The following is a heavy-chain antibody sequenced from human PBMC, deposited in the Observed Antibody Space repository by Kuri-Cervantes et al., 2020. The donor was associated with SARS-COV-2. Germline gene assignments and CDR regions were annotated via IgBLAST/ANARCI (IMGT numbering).Heavy chain of an antibody. CDR3: ARSRRNAYDFGTGVSDSDYFYGFDV. V-gene: IGHV3-21*04. J-gene: IGHJ6*02. D-gene: IGHD3/OR15-3a*01. Sequence: GESLKISCAASEFTFSSYAMNWVRQTPGKGLEWPSSINSAGTNINYADSLKGRLTVSSDNGKNSLYLQLNSLRVKDSAIYFCARSRRNAYDFGTGVSDSDYFYGFDVWGQGTTVTVSS. CDR2: INSAGTNI. CDR1: EFTFSSYA.